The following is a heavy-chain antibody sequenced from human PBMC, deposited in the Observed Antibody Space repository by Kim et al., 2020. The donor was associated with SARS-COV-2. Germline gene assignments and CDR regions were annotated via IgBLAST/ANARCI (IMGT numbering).Heavy chain of an antibody. D-gene: IGHD2-2*01. CDR3: AKDFSQYCSSTSCHPWGGGMDV. CDR2: ISWNSGSI. Sequence: GGSLRLSCAASGFTFDDYAMHWVRQAPGKGLEWVSGISWNSGSIGYADSVKGRFTISRDNAKNSLYLQMNSLRAEDTALYYCAKDFSQYCSSTSCHPWGGGMDVWGQGTTVTVSS. V-gene: IGHV3-9*01. CDR1: GFTFDDYA. J-gene: IGHJ6*02.